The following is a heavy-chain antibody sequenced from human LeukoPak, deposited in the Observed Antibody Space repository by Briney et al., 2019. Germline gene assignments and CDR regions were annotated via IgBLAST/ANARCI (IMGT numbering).Heavy chain of an antibody. CDR3: AKFPS. CDR1: GLTFSTYA. Sequence: GGSLRLSCAASGLTFSTYAMSWARQAAGKGLEWVSTISGSGGTTYYADSVKGRFTISTDNSKHTLYLQINSLRAENTAVYYCAKFPSWGQGTPVTVSS. V-gene: IGHV3-23*01. CDR2: ISGSGGTT. J-gene: IGHJ4*02.